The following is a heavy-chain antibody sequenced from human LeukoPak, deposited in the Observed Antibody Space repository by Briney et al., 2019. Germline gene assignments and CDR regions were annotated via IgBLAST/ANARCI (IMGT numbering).Heavy chain of an antibody. CDR3: AKAVGRYYDSSGYPFDY. J-gene: IGHJ4*02. CDR2: ISSSRTTI. Sequence: GGSLRLSCAASGFTFSTYNINWVRQAPGKGLEWVSYISSSRTTIYYADSVKGRFTISRDNAKNSLYLQMNSLRAEDTAVYYCAKAVGRYYDSSGYPFDYWGQGTLVTVSS. D-gene: IGHD3-22*01. CDR1: GFTFSTYN. V-gene: IGHV3-48*01.